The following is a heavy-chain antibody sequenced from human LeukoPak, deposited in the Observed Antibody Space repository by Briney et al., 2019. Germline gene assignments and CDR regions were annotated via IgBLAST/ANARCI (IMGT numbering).Heavy chain of an antibody. D-gene: IGHD3-22*01. Sequence: GGSLRLSCSASGFTFSAYWMTWVRQAPGQGLEWVANIKEDGTEKNYVDSVKGRFTISRDNAKNSMHLQMNSLRAEDTAVYYCAKGIGAVAAALDIWGQGTMVTVSS. CDR2: IKEDGTEK. CDR1: GFTFSAYW. V-gene: IGHV3-7*01. CDR3: AKGIGAVAAALDI. J-gene: IGHJ3*02.